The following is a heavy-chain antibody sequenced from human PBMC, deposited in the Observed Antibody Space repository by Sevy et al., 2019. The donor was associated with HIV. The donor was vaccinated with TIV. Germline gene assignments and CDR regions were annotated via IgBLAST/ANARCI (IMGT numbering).Heavy chain of an antibody. D-gene: IGHD4-4*01. CDR3: ARDKGKYSNSPSFHYYYYMDV. V-gene: IGHV4-59*01. Sequence: SETLSLTCTVSGGSISSYYWSWIRQPPGKGLEWIGYIYYSGSTNYNPSLKSRVTISVDTSKNQFSLKLSSVTAADTAVYYYARDKGKYSNSPSFHYYYYMDVWGKGTTVTVSS. CDR2: IYYSGST. CDR1: GGSISSYY. J-gene: IGHJ6*03.